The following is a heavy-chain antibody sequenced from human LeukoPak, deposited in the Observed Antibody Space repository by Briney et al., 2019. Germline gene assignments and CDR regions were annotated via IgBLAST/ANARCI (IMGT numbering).Heavy chain of an antibody. CDR1: GFTFSSYW. CDR3: ARRYCSSTSCHGRREDAFDI. J-gene: IGHJ3*02. Sequence: PGGSLRLSCAASGFTFSSYWMNWVRQAPGKGLEWVANIKQDGSEKYYVDSVKGRFTISRDNAKNSLYLQMNSLRAEDTAVYYCARRYCSSTSCHGRREDAFDIWGQGTMVTVSS. CDR2: IKQDGSEK. V-gene: IGHV3-7*01. D-gene: IGHD2-2*01.